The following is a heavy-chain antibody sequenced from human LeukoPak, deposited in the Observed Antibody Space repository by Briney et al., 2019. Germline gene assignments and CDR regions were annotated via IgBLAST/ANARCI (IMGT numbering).Heavy chain of an antibody. J-gene: IGHJ6*04. CDR2: ISYDGSNK. CDR1: GFTFSSYA. Sequence: GGSLRLSCAASGFTFSSYAMHWLRQAPRKGLEGVAGISYDGSNKYYADSVKGRFTISRDNSKNTLYLQMNSLRAEDTAVYYCARDLGYCSSTSCPNYYYGMDVWGKGTTVTVSS. CDR3: ARDLGYCSSTSCPNYYYGMDV. V-gene: IGHV3-30*04. D-gene: IGHD2-2*01.